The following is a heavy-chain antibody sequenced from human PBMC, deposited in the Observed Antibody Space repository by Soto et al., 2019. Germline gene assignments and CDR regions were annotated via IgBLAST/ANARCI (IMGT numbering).Heavy chain of an antibody. Sequence: SETLSLTCAVYGGSFSGYYWSWIRQPPGKGLEWIGEINHSGSTNYNPSLKSRVTISVDTSKNQFSLKLSSVTAADTAVYYCARGKRVLRYFDWLSSYSYYFDYWGQGTLVTVSS. CDR2: INHSGST. V-gene: IGHV4-34*01. CDR3: ARGKRVLRYFDWLSSYSYYFDY. J-gene: IGHJ4*02. D-gene: IGHD3-9*01. CDR1: GGSFSGYY.